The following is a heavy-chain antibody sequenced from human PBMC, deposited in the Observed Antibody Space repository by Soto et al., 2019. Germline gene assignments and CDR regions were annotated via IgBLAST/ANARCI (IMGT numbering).Heavy chain of an antibody. CDR2: IYYSGST. J-gene: IGHJ4*02. V-gene: IGHV4-31*03. CDR3: ARATSFSGHHGY. CDR1: GGSFSSGGYY. D-gene: IGHD2-8*02. Sequence: QLQLQESGPGLVKPSQTLSLACTVSGGSFSSGGYYWSWIRQLPGKGLEWIGYIYYSGSTYYNPSLKSRCTTSRDTPKNQFSRKLSAVTAADTAGYYCARATSFSGHHGYWGQGTLGTVSS.